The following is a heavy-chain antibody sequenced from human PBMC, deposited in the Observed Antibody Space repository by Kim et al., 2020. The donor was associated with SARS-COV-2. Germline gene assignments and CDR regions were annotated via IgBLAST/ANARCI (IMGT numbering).Heavy chain of an antibody. D-gene: IGHD6-25*01. Sequence: GRTYQASSVTGRFTNSRDNSKPTLYLQMNSLRAEDTAVYYCANFAALPFDYWGQGTLVTVSS. J-gene: IGHJ4*02. V-gene: IGHV3-23*01. CDR3: ANFAALPFDY. CDR2: GRT.